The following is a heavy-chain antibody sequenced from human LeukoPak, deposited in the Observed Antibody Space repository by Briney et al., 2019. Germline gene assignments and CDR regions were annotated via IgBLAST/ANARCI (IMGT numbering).Heavy chain of an antibody. V-gene: IGHV4-39*01. Sequence: PSETLSLTCTVSGGSISSSSYYWGWIRQPPGKGLEWIGSIYYSGSTYYNPSLKSRVTISVDTSKNQFSLKLSSVTAADTAVYYCARGYSIDYWGQGTLVTASS. J-gene: IGHJ4*02. CDR3: ARGYSIDY. CDR1: GGSISSSSYY. CDR2: IYYSGST. D-gene: IGHD6-13*01.